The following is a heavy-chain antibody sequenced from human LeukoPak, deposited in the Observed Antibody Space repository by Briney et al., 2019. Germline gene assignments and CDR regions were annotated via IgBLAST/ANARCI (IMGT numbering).Heavy chain of an antibody. V-gene: IGHV3-9*01. CDR1: GFTFDDYA. D-gene: IGHD5-12*01. CDR3: ARDRGYVGY. Sequence: GGSLRLSCAASGFTFDDYAMHWVRQAPGKGLEWVSGISWNSGSIGYADSVKGRFTISRDNAKNSLYLQMNSLRAEDTAVYYCARDRGYVGYWGQGTLVTVSS. CDR2: ISWNSGSI. J-gene: IGHJ4*02.